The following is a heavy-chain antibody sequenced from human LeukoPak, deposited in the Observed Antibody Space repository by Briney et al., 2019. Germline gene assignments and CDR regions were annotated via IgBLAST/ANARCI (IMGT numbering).Heavy chain of an antibody. CDR3: AYQLLSGDYYYGMDV. CDR1: GYTFTSYG. Sequence: ASVKVSCKASGYTFTSYGISWVRQAPGQGLEWMGWISAYNGNTNYAQKLQGRVTMTTDTSTSTAYMELRSLRSGDTAVYYCAYQLLSGDYYYGMDVWGQGTTVTVSS. CDR2: ISAYNGNT. J-gene: IGHJ6*02. V-gene: IGHV1-18*01. D-gene: IGHD2-2*01.